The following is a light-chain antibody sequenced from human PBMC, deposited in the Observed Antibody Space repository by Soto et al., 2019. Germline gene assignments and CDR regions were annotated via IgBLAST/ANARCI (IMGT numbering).Light chain of an antibody. CDR1: QSLNSW. J-gene: IGKJ1*01. CDR2: KAS. Sequence: DIQMTQSPSTLSASVGDRVTITCRASQSLNSWLAWHQQKPGKAPKLLIYKASTLESGVPSRFSGSGSATEFTLTISSLQPDDFATYYCQQYNTDSGTFGQGTKVEIK. V-gene: IGKV1-5*03. CDR3: QQYNTDSGT.